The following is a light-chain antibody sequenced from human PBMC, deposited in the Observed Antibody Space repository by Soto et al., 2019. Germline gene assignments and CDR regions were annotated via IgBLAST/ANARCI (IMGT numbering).Light chain of an antibody. Sequence: QSVLTQPPSVSGAPGQTVTISCTGNSSNIGAGYDVHWYQQLPLTAPKLLIYGNYNRPSGVPDRFSGSNSGTSASLAITGLQAEDEADYYCQSYDTSLRGHVVFGRGTQLTVL. CDR3: QSYDTSLRGHVV. V-gene: IGLV1-40*01. CDR1: SSNIGAGYD. CDR2: GNY. J-gene: IGLJ2*01.